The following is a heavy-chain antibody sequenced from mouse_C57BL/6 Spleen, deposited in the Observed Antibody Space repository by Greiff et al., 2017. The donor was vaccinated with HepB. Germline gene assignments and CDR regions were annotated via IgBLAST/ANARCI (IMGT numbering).Heavy chain of an antibody. Sequence: EVKVEESGGGLVKPGGSLKLSCAASGFTFSSYAMSWVRQTPEKRLEWVATISDGGSYTYYPDNVKGRFTISRDNAKNNLYLQMSHLKSEDTAMYYCARGGLTGYFDYWGQGTTLTVSS. D-gene: IGHD4-1*01. CDR2: ISDGGSYT. CDR3: ARGGLTGYFDY. J-gene: IGHJ2*01. CDR1: GFTFSSYA. V-gene: IGHV5-4*03.